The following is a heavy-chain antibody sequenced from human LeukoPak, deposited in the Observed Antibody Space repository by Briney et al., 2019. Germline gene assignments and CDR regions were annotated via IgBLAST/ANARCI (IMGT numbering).Heavy chain of an antibody. D-gene: IGHD3-9*01. CDR2: MNPNSGNT. CDR3: ATSVLRYFDWLGDDAFDI. V-gene: IGHV1-8*03. Sequence: ASVKVSCKASGYTFTSYDINWVRQATGQGLEWRGWMNPNSGNTGYAQKFQGRVTIIRNTSISTAYMELSSLRSEDTAVYYCATSVLRYFDWLGDDAFDIWRQGTMVTVSS. CDR1: GYTFTSYD. J-gene: IGHJ3*02.